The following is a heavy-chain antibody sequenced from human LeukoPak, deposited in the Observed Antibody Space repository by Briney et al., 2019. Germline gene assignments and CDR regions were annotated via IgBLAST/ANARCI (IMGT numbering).Heavy chain of an antibody. V-gene: IGHV3-21*04. Sequence: PGGSLRLSCAASGFTFSSYAMNWVRQAPGKGLEWVSSISTSSSYIYYADSVKGRFTISRDNSKNTLFLQMNSLRAEDTAVYYCARGHWFAHLDYWGQGTLVTVSS. J-gene: IGHJ4*02. CDR3: ARGHWFAHLDY. CDR1: GFTFSSYA. D-gene: IGHD3-9*01. CDR2: ISTSSSYI.